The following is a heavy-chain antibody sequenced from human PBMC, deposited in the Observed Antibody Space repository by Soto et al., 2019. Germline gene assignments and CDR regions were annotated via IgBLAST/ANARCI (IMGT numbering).Heavy chain of an antibody. D-gene: IGHD3-10*01. CDR3: ARARSGTYYNPAWFDP. V-gene: IGHV4-34*09. CDR1: GGSFSGYY. CDR2: INHSGST. Sequence: SETLSLTCAVYGGSFSGYYWSWIRQPPGKGLEWIGEINHSGSTNYNPSLKSRVAISIDTSKNQFSLKLNSVSAADTAVYYCARARSGTYYNPAWFDPWGQGALVTVSS. J-gene: IGHJ5*02.